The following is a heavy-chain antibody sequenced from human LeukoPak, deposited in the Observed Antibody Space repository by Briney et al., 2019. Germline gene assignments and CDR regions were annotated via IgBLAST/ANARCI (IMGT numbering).Heavy chain of an antibody. J-gene: IGHJ4*02. CDR2: ISESGGTT. CDR3: AHIALWLLPHDY. V-gene: IGHV3-23*01. Sequence: GGSLRLSCAASGFTFRSCAMSWVRQAPGKGLEWVSSISESGGTTYYANSVKGRFTISRDNSKNTLDLQMNSLRGEDTAVYYCAHIALWLLPHDYWGQGTLVTVSS. D-gene: IGHD6-19*01. CDR1: GFTFRSCA.